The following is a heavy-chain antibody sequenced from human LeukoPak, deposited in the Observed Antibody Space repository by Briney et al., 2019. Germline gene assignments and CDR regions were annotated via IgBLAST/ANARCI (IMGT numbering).Heavy chain of an antibody. CDR1: GGTFSSYA. CDR3: VGAQRYYYGSGTPNWFDP. J-gene: IGHJ5*02. Sequence: SVKVSCKASGGTFSSYAISWVRQAPGQGLEWMGRIIPILGIANYAQKFQGRVTMTRNTSISTAYMELSSLRSEDTAVYYCVGAQRYYYGSGTPNWFDPWGQGTLVTVSS. D-gene: IGHD3-10*01. CDR2: IIPILGIA. V-gene: IGHV1-69*04.